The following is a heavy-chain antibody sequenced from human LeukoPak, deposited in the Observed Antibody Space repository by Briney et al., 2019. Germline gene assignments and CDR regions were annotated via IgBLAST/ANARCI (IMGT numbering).Heavy chain of an antibody. CDR3: ARGGYYFDTSGYSHY. Sequence: GGSLRLSCAASGFTFSSYSMNWVRQAPGKGLEWVSSISSSRSSIYYADSVKGRFTISRDNAKNSLYLQMNSLRAEDTAVYYCARGGYYFDTSGYSHYWGQGTLVTVSS. CDR1: GFTFSSYS. J-gene: IGHJ4*02. D-gene: IGHD3-22*01. V-gene: IGHV3-21*01. CDR2: ISSSRSSI.